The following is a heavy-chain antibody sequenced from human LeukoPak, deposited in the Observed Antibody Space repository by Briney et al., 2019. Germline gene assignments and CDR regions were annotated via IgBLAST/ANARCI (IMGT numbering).Heavy chain of an antibody. V-gene: IGHV4-61*02. CDR1: GGSISSDTYY. Sequence: SETLSLTCTVSGGSISSDTYYWSWIRQPAGKGLEWIGRIYASGNSNYNASLKSRVTISIDTSKNQFSLRLSSVIAADTAVYYCAGTRRYCSGGSCYNWFDPWGQGTLVTVSS. D-gene: IGHD2-15*01. CDR3: AGTRRYCSGGSCYNWFDP. J-gene: IGHJ5*02. CDR2: IYASGNS.